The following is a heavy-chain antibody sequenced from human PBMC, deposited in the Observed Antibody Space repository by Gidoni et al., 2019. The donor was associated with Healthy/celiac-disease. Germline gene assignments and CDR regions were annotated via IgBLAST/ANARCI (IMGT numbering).Heavy chain of an antibody. CDR3: ARVSGFGWAAAGTADWFDP. CDR2: ISSSSSYT. CDR1: GFTFSDYY. Sequence: QVQLVESGGGLVKPGGSLRLSCAASGFTFSDYYMSWIRQAPGKGLEWVSYISSSSSYTNYADSVKGRFTISRDNAKNSLYLQMNSLRAEDTAVYYCARVSGFGWAAAGTADWFDPWGQGTLVTVSS. V-gene: IGHV3-11*06. D-gene: IGHD6-13*01. J-gene: IGHJ5*02.